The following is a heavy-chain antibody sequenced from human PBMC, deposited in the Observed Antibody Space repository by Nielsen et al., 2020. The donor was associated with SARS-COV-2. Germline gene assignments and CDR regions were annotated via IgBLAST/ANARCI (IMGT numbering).Heavy chain of an antibody. D-gene: IGHD6-13*01. Sequence: GESLKISCAASGFTFSSYAMNWVRQAPGKGLEWVSVISGSGGSTYYADSVKGRFTISRDNSKNTVYLQMNSLRAEDMAVYYCAKDPTGAGAGSNWFDPWGQGTLVTVSS. J-gene: IGHJ5*02. CDR1: GFTFSSYA. V-gene: IGHV3-23*01. CDR3: AKDPTGAGAGSNWFDP. CDR2: ISGSGGST.